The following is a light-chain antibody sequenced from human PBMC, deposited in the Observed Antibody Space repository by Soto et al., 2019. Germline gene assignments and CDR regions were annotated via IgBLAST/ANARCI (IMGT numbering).Light chain of an antibody. CDR2: YDD. Sequence: QSVLTQPPSVSEAPRQRVTISCSGSSSNIGNNAVNWYQQLPGKAPKLLIYYDDLLPSGVSDRFSGSKSGTSASLAISGLQSEDEADYYCAAWDDSLGVVFGTGTKLTVL. CDR3: AAWDDSLGVV. J-gene: IGLJ1*01. CDR1: SSNIGNNA. V-gene: IGLV1-36*01.